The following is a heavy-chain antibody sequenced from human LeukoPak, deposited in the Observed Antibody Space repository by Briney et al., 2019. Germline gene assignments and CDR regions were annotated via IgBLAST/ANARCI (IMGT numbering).Heavy chain of an antibody. D-gene: IGHD3-22*01. CDR2: IYYSGST. V-gene: IGHV4-59*08. Sequence: PSETLSLTCTVSGGSISSYYWSWIRQPPGKGLEWIGYIYYSGSTNYNLSLKSRVTISVDTSKNQFSLKLSSVTAADTAVYYCARHTTTYYYDSSGYPGDAFDIWGQGTMVTVSS. J-gene: IGHJ3*02. CDR1: GGSISSYY. CDR3: ARHTTTYYYDSSGYPGDAFDI.